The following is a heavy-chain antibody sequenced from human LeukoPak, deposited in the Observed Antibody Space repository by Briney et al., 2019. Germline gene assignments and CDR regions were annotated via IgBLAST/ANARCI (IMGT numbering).Heavy chain of an antibody. J-gene: IGHJ3*02. Sequence: GESLKISCKASGYSFTTYWIGWVRQMPGKGLEWMGIIYPADSATRYSPSFQGQVTISADKSISTAYLQWSSLKASDTAMYYCASSGRHSSSLTDIWGQGTMVTVSS. V-gene: IGHV5-51*01. D-gene: IGHD6-13*01. CDR1: GYSFTTYW. CDR2: IYPADSAT. CDR3: ASSGRHSSSLTDI.